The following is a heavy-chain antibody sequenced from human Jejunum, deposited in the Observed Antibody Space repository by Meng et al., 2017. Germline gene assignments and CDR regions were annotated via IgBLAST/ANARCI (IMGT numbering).Heavy chain of an antibody. D-gene: IGHD3-10*02. CDR3: ARADYVRYFDL. V-gene: IGHV4-4*02. CDR1: GGSIESNNW. CDR2: VYHSGST. J-gene: IGHJ2*01. Sequence: QWLLHRSGPGLLKPSEIRYLTCAVSGGSIESNNWWTWIRQPPGQGLEWIGEVYHSGSTHYNPSLQSRVTISIDNSKNRFSLSLNSVAAADTAIYYCARADYVRYFDLWGRGTLVTVFS.